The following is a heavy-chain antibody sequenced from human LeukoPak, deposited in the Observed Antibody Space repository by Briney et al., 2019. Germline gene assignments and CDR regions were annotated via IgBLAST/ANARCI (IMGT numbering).Heavy chain of an antibody. CDR3: ARKYLWRFDY. J-gene: IGHJ4*02. CDR1: GLPVSGHY. V-gene: IGHV3-66*02. D-gene: IGHD3-10*01. CDR2: IYSVGTT. Sequence: PGGSLPLSCAASGLPVSGHYMTCVRQATGKGLEWVSTIYSVGTTFHADSVRGRFSISRDKSKNTLDLQMNSLSPEDTAVDYCARKYLWRFDYWGQGSQVIV.